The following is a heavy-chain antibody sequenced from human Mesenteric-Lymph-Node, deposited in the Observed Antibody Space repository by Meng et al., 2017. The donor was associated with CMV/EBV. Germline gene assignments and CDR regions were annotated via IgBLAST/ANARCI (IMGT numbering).Heavy chain of an antibody. Sequence: GESLKISCAASGFTFSSYEMNWVRQAPGKGLEWVSYISSSGSTIYYADSVKGRFTISRDNAKNSLYLQMDDLSADDTALYYCATNISGITNGFDIWGQGTMVTVSS. D-gene: IGHD1-7*01. CDR2: ISSSGSTI. CDR1: GFTFSSYE. J-gene: IGHJ3*02. V-gene: IGHV3-48*03. CDR3: ATNISGITNGFDI.